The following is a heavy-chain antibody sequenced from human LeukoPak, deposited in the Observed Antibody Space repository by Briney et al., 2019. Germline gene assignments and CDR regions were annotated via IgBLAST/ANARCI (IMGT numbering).Heavy chain of an antibody. J-gene: IGHJ6*02. CDR2: IYPADSNA. CDR3: ARLGYGMDV. CDR1: GYSFSTYW. Sequence: GESLKISCKGSGYSFSTYWIGWARQTPGKGLEWMGIIYPADSNARYSPSFQGQVIISADKSISTAYLQWSSLKASDTAMYYCARLGYGMDVWGQGTTVTVSS. V-gene: IGHV5-51*01.